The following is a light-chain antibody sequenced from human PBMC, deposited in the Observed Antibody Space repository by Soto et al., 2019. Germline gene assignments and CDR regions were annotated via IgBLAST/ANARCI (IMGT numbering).Light chain of an antibody. Sequence: DIQMTQSPSTVSASVGDRVTITCRASQSFRSWLAWYQQKPGKAPKLLIYDASSLQSGVPSRFSGSGSGTEFTLTISSLQPEDFATYYCQQSYSSPYTFGRGTKVEI. CDR3: QQSYSSPYT. J-gene: IGKJ2*01. V-gene: IGKV1-5*01. CDR2: DAS. CDR1: QSFRSW.